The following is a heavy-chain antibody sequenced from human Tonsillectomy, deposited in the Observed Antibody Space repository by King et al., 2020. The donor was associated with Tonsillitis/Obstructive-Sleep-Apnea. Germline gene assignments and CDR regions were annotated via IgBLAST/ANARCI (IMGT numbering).Heavy chain of an antibody. Sequence: QLVQSGAEVKKPGESLKISCKGSGYSFTSYWSGWVRQMPGKGLEWMGIIYPGDSDTRYSPSFQGQVTISADKSISTAYLQWSSLQASDTAMYYCASHEDTSGYYGAFDIWGQGTMVTVSS. CDR2: IYPGDSDT. CDR1: GYSFTSYW. J-gene: IGHJ3*02. CDR3: ASHEDTSGYYGAFDI. D-gene: IGHD3-22*01. V-gene: IGHV5-51*01.